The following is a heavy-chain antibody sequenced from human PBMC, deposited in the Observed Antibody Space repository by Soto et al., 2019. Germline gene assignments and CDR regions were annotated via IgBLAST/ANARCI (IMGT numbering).Heavy chain of an antibody. Sequence: ASVKVSCKASGYTFTGYYMHWVRQAPGQGLEWMGWINPNSGGTNYAQKFQGWVTMTRDTSISTAYMELGRLRSDDTAVYYCARAGGYSGYDEGGFYYFDYWGQGTLVTVSS. V-gene: IGHV1-2*04. J-gene: IGHJ4*02. CDR2: INPNSGGT. CDR1: GYTFTGYY. CDR3: ARAGGYSGYDEGGFYYFDY. D-gene: IGHD5-12*01.